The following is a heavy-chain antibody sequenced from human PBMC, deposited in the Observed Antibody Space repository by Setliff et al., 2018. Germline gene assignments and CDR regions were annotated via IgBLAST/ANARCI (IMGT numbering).Heavy chain of an antibody. J-gene: IGHJ1*01. V-gene: IGHV4-39*01. CDR1: GGAIGNNMYY. CDR2: IYFSGST. Sequence: SETLSLTCTVSGGAIGNNMYYWGWIRRPPGKGLVWIGSIYFSGSTYYNPSLKSRVSMSVDTSKNQFSLNLNTVTAADTGVYYGARHDGPADRADYFQHWGQGTLVTVSS. CDR3: ARHDGPADRADYFQH.